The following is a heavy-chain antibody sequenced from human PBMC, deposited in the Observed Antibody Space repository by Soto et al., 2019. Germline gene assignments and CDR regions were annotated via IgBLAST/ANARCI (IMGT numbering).Heavy chain of an antibody. CDR3: VIRVSGNYDY. V-gene: IGHV3-64*01. CDR1: GFTFSSYD. J-gene: IGHJ4*02. CDR2: ISSNGGTT. Sequence: EVQLAESGGGMVQPGGSLRLSCVASGFTFSSYDMHWVRQAPGKGLEYVSSISSNGGTTYYGNSVKGRFTISRDNSKHTLYLQMGSLRAEDMAVYYCVIRVSGNYDYWGQGTLVTVSS. D-gene: IGHD1-7*01.